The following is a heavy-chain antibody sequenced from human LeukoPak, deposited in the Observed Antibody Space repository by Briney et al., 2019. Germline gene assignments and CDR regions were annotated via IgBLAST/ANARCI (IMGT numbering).Heavy chain of an antibody. CDR1: GYTFTSYG. D-gene: IGHD6-19*01. CDR3: ARFYGGWYTRFLAY. Sequence: ASVKVSCKASGYTFTSYGISWVRQAPGQGLEWMGWISAYNGNTNYAQKLQGRVTMTTDTSTSTAYMELRSLRSDDTAVYYCARFYGGWYTRFLAYWGQGTLVTVSS. J-gene: IGHJ4*02. CDR2: ISAYNGNT. V-gene: IGHV1-18*01.